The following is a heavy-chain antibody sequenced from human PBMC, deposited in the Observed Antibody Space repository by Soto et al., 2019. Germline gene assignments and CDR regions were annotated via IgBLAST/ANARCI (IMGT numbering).Heavy chain of an antibody. CDR3: AKPRTYYGAGSYYDY. CDR2: ISGSGGST. J-gene: IGHJ4*02. Sequence: EVQLLESGGGLVQPGGSLRLSCAASGCTFSSYAMSWVRQAPGKGLEWVSAISGSGGSTYYADSVKGRFTISRDNSKNTLYLQMNSLRAEDTAVYYCAKPRTYYGAGSYYDYWGQGTLVTVSS. CDR1: GCTFSSYA. V-gene: IGHV3-23*01. D-gene: IGHD3-10*01.